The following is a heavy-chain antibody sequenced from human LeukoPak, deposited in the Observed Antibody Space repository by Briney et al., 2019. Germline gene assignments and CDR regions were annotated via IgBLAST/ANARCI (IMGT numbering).Heavy chain of an antibody. J-gene: IGHJ5*02. CDR3: ARSSGWFDP. V-gene: IGHV4-59*08. CDR2: IYNSGRT. CDR1: GGSISTYY. Sequence: SSETLSLTCTVSGGSISTYYWSWIRQPPGKGLEWIGNIYNSGRTDYNPSLKSRVTISVDTPKNQSSLKLSSVPAAATAVYYCARSSGWFDPWGQGTLVIVSS.